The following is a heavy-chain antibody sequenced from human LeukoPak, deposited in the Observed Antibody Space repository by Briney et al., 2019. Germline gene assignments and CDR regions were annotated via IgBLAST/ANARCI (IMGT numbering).Heavy chain of an antibody. J-gene: IGHJ3*01. CDR3: ARDNIWAFDV. Sequence: GGSLRLSCAASGFTFFNFPMNWVRKVPGKGLEWVSHIRTDGTITYADSVKGRFTISRDDAKTSVYLQMDSLRDEDTAIYYCARDNIWAFDVWGQGTMVTVSS. CDR2: IRTDGTI. CDR1: GFTFFNFP. V-gene: IGHV3-48*02. D-gene: IGHD3-9*01.